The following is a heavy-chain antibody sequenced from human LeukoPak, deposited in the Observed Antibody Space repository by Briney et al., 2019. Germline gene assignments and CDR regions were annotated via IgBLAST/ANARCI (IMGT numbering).Heavy chain of an antibody. J-gene: IGHJ4*02. CDR1: GFTFSSHW. V-gene: IGHV3-74*03. Sequence: PGGSQRLSCAASGFTFSSHWMHWVRQAPGKGLVWVSRINGDGSNTTYADSVKGRFTISRDNTKNLLYLQMNSLRGEDAAVYYCGGFGYEAAVDLWGQGTLVTVSS. CDR3: GGFGYEAAVDL. D-gene: IGHD6-13*01. CDR2: INGDGSNT.